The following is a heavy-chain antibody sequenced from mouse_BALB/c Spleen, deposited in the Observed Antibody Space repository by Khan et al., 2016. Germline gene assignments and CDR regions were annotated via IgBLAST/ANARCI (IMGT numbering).Heavy chain of an antibody. J-gene: IGHJ3*01. CDR3: AATVVAPRFAY. CDR2: ISYSGST. Sequence: EVQLQESGPGLVKPSQSLSLTCTVTGYSITSDYAWNWIRQFPGNKLEWMGYISYSGSTSYNPSLKSRISITRDTSKNQFFLQLNSVTTEDTATYYCAATVVAPRFAYWGHGTLVTVSA. V-gene: IGHV3-2*02. CDR1: GYSITSDYA. D-gene: IGHD1-1*01.